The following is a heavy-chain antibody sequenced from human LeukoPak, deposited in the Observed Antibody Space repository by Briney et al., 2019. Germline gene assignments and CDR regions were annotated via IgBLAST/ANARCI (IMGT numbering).Heavy chain of an antibody. D-gene: IGHD2-2*01. V-gene: IGHV4-39*01. CDR1: GGSISSSSYC. Sequence: PSGTLCLTCTVSGGSISSSSYCWGWLRQPPGTGREWVGSIYYSGSTYYTPSLKSRVTISVDTSKNQFSLTLSSVTAADTAVYYCARHVVVVPAAPLDYWGQGTLVTVSS. J-gene: IGHJ4*02. CDR3: ARHVVVVPAAPLDY. CDR2: IYYSGST.